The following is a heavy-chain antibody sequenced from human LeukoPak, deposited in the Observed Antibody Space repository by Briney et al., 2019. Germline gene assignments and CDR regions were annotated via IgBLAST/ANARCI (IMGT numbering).Heavy chain of an antibody. V-gene: IGHV4-59*01. Sequence: SETLSLTRTVSGGSISNYYWSWIRQPPGKGLEWIGYISYSGNTNYNPSLKSRATISADTSKDQVSLKLSSVTAADTAVYYCARDGRGSSWSLDYWGQGALVTVSS. CDR2: ISYSGNT. CDR3: ARDGRGSSWSLDY. D-gene: IGHD6-13*01. J-gene: IGHJ4*02. CDR1: GGSISNYY.